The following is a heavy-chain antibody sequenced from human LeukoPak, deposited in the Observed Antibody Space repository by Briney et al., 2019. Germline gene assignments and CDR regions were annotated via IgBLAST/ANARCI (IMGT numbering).Heavy chain of an antibody. D-gene: IGHD6-6*01. CDR1: GFTFSSYG. J-gene: IGHJ3*02. CDR2: IRYDGSNK. V-gene: IGHV3-30*02. Sequence: PGGSLRLSCAASGFTFSSYGMHWVRQAPGKGLEWVAFIRYDGSNKYYADSVKGRFTISRDNSKNTLYLQMNSLRAEDTAVYYCARVQLVRYAFDIWGQGTMVTVSS. CDR3: ARVQLVRYAFDI.